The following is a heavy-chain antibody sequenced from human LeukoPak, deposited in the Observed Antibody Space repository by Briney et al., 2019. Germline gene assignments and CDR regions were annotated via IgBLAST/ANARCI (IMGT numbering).Heavy chain of an antibody. CDR2: INPNSGGT. Sequence: ASVKVSCKASGYTFTGYYMHWVRQAPGQGLEWMGWINPNSGGTNYAQKFQGRVTMTRDTSISTAYMELSRLRSDDTAVYYCARVSIAARRGGGNWSDPWGQGTLVTVSS. D-gene: IGHD6-6*01. CDR3: ARVSIAARRGGGNWSDP. J-gene: IGHJ5*02. CDR1: GYTFTGYY. V-gene: IGHV1-2*02.